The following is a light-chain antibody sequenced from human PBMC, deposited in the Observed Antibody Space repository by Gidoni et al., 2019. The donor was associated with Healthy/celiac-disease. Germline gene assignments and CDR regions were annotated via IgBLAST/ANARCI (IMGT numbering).Light chain of an antibody. J-gene: IGKJ4*01. CDR1: QSVSSY. Sequence: DIVLTQSPATLSLSPGDRATLSCRASQSVSSYLAWYQQKPGQAPRLLIYDASNRATGIPARFSGSGAGTDFTLTISSLEPEDDVVYYCQQRSNWPALTFGGGTKVEIK. V-gene: IGKV3-11*01. CDR3: QQRSNWPALT. CDR2: DAS.